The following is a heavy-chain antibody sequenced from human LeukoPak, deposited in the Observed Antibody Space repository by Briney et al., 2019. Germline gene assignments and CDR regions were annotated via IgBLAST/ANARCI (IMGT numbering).Heavy chain of an antibody. CDR3: ARTMVRGVIPSFDY. Sequence: GSLRLSCAASGFTFSSYAMSWVRQAPGKGLEWIGYIYYSGSTNYNPSLKSRVTISVDTSKNQFSLKLSSVTAADTAVYYCARTMVRGVIPSFDYWGQGTLVTVSS. J-gene: IGHJ4*02. CDR2: IYYSGST. V-gene: IGHV4-59*08. CDR1: GFTFSSYA. D-gene: IGHD3-10*01.